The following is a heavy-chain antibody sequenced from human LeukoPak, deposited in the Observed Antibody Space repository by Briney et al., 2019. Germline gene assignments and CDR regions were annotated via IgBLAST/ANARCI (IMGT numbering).Heavy chain of an antibody. D-gene: IGHD3-22*01. CDR3: ARHSSGYSNNDY. CDR1: GFTFSGYA. Sequence: GGALRVSCEASGFTFSGYAMKWVCQTPGEGLGWVSTISSSGTEYADSVKGRFTISRDNAKNTLYLQMNSLRVEDTALYCCARHSSGYSNNDYWGQGILVTVSS. V-gene: IGHV3-23*01. CDR2: ISSSGT. J-gene: IGHJ4*02.